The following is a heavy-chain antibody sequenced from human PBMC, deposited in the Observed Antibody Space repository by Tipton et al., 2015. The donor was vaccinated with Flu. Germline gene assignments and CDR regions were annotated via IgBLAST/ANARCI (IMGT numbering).Heavy chain of an antibody. D-gene: IGHD7-27*01. J-gene: IGHJ4*02. V-gene: IGHV3-30*03. CDR2: ISYDVRNI. CDR1: GFSFTDYG. CDR3: ARDKWGSPDY. Sequence: SLRLSCAASGFSFTDYGMHWVRQAPGKGLEWVAVISYDVRNIYYADSVKGRFTISRDNSKNTLYLQMNSLRPDDTALYYCARDKWGSPDYWGQGTLVTVSS.